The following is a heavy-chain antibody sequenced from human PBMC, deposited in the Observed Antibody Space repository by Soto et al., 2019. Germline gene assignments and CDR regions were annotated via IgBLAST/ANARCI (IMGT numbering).Heavy chain of an antibody. D-gene: IGHD2-15*01. Sequence: QITLKESGPTLVKPTQTLTLTCTFSGFSLSTSGVGVGWIRQPPGKALEWLALIYWDDDKRYSPSLKSRLTIPKDTSKNQVVLTMTNMDPVDTATYYCAHTPPVPPPRTPRRSNWFDPWGQGTLVTVSS. V-gene: IGHV2-5*02. CDR1: GFSLSTSGVG. CDR3: AHTPPVPPPRTPRRSNWFDP. CDR2: IYWDDDK. J-gene: IGHJ5*02.